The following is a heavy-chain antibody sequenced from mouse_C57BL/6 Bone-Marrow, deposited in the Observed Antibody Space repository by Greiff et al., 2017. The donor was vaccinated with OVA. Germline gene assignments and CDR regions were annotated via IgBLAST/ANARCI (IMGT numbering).Heavy chain of an antibody. CDR3: TRSNSNYGDFDY. V-gene: IGHV1-15*01. CDR2: IDPETGGT. CDR1: GYTFTDYE. D-gene: IGHD2-5*01. Sequence: VQLQQSGAELVRPGASVTLSCKASGYTFTDYEMHWVKQTPVHGLEWIGAIDPETGGTAYNQKFKGKAILTADKSSSTAYMELSSLTSEDSAVYYCTRSNSNYGDFDYWGQGTTPTVTS. J-gene: IGHJ2*01.